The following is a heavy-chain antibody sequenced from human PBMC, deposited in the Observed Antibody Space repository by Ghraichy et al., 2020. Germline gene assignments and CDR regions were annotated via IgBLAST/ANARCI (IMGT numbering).Heavy chain of an antibody. CDR2: INANGHTT. J-gene: IGHJ3*02. V-gene: IGHV3-23*01. Sequence: GGSLRLSCAASGFTFTTYAMNWVRQAPGKGLQWVSTINANGHTTYYIDSVKGRFTISRDNSKNALFLQMNSLRAEDTAVYYCAKDRLCDRGIWYSGVFAFERWGRGTMVSVSS. CDR1: GFTFTTYA. D-gene: IGHD1-1*01. CDR3: AKDRLCDRGIWYSGVFAFER.